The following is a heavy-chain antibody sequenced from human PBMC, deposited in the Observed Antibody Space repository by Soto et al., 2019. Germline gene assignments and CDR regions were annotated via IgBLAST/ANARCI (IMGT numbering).Heavy chain of an antibody. D-gene: IGHD6-6*01. Sequence: GGSLRLSCAASGFTFSSYWMHWVRQAPGKGLVWVSRINSDGSSTSYADSVKGRFTISRDNSKDTLYLQMNSLRAEDTAVYYCARDRPGEQHYFDFWGQGILVTVSS. J-gene: IGHJ4*02. CDR2: INSDGSST. CDR1: GFTFSSYW. CDR3: ARDRPGEQHYFDF. V-gene: IGHV3-74*01.